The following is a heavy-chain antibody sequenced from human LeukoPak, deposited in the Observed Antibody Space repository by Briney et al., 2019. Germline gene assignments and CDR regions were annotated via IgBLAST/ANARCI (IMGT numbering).Heavy chain of an antibody. CDR3: ARGVGGGSWYPMGYYYYYGMDV. J-gene: IGHJ6*02. D-gene: IGHD6-13*01. CDR2: MNPNSGNT. Sequence: ASVKVSCKASGYTFTSYDINWVRQATGQGLEWMGWMNPNSGNTGYAQKFQGRVTMTRNTSISTAYMELSSLRSEDTAVYYCARGVGGGSWYPMGYYYYYGMDVWGQGTTVTVSS. CDR1: GYTFTSYD. V-gene: IGHV1-8*01.